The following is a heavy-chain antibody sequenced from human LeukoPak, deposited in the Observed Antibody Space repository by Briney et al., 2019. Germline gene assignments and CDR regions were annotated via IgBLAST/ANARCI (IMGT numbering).Heavy chain of an antibody. J-gene: IGHJ4*02. CDR2: IRYDGSNK. D-gene: IGHD5-12*01. CDR1: GFTFSSYG. Sequence: GGSLRLSCAASGFTFSSYGMHWVRQAPGKGLEWVAFIRYDGSNKYYADSVKGRFTISRDNSKNTLYLQMNSLRAEDTAVYYCAKGLPAYSGYGDYFDYWGQGTLVTVSS. CDR3: AKGLPAYSGYGDYFDY. V-gene: IGHV3-30*02.